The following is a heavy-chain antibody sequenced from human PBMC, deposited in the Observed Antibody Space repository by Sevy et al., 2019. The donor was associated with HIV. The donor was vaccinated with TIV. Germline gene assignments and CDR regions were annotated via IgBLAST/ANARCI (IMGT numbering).Heavy chain of an antibody. CDR1: GGSINSDH. CDR3: ARRNDFDI. Sequence: SETLSLTCTVSGGSINSDHWNWIRQPPGKGLEWIGYVYYTGGTNYNPSLKNRVTISLDRTKNQFSLKLTSVTAADTAVYYCARRNDFDIWGQGTMVTV. V-gene: IGHV4-59*08. J-gene: IGHJ3*02. CDR2: VYYTGGT.